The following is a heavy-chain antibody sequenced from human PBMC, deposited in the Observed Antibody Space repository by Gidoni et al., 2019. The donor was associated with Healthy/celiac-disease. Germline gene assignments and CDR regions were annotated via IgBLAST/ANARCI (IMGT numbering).Heavy chain of an antibody. CDR2: ISSNGGST. Sequence: EVQLVESGGGLVQPGGSLRLSCSASGFTFSSYAMHWVRQAPGKGLEYVSAISSNGGSTYYADSVKGRFTISRDNSKNTLYLQMSSLRAEDTAVYYCVKEANDPISRYYYGMDVWGQGTTVTVSS. CDR1: GFTFSSYA. J-gene: IGHJ6*02. V-gene: IGHV3-64D*06. CDR3: VKEANDPISRYYYGMDV. D-gene: IGHD3-16*01.